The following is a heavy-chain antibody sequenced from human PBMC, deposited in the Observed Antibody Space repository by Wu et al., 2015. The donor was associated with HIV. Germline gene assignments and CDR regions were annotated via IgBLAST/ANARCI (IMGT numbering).Heavy chain of an antibody. Sequence: IQLVQSGAEVKKPGTSVKVSCNTFGYTFYDYGISWVRQAPGQGLQWMGWISVHNTNYVKKFQGRFTMTIDTSTSTAYMELRGLRPDDTAEYYCARGVWRGRVGIPWTRWGQGTLVTVAS. V-gene: IGHV1-18*01. CDR3: ARGVWRGRVGIPWTR. D-gene: IGHD3-10*01. J-gene: IGHJ4*02. CDR2: ISVHNT. CDR1: GYTFYDYG.